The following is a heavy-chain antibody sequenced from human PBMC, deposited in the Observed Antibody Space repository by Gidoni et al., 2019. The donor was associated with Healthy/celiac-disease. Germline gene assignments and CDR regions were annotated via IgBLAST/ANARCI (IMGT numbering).Heavy chain of an antibody. CDR3: AHSRYLSELTFGGVIVMLGNWFDP. CDR1: GFSLSTSGVG. D-gene: IGHD3-16*02. Sequence: QITLKESGPTLVKPTQTLTLTCTFSGFSLSTSGVGVGWIRQPPGKALEWLALIYWDDDKRYSPSLKSRLTITKDTSKNQVVLTMTNMDPVDTATYYCAHSRYLSELTFGGVIVMLGNWFDPWGQGTLVTVSS. CDR2: IYWDDDK. V-gene: IGHV2-5*02. J-gene: IGHJ5*02.